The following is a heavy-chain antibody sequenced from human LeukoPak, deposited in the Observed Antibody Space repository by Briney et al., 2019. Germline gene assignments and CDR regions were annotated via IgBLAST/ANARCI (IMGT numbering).Heavy chain of an antibody. J-gene: IGHJ4*02. CDR2: INHSGST. V-gene: IGHV4-34*01. CDR1: GGSFSGYY. CDR3: ARGNHLHSSSWAD. D-gene: IGHD6-13*01. Sequence: SETLSFTCAVYGGSFSGYYWSWIRQPPGKGLEWIGEINHSGSTNYSPSLKSRVTISVDTSKNQFSLKLSSVTAADTAVYYCARGNHLHSSSWADWGQGTLVTVSS.